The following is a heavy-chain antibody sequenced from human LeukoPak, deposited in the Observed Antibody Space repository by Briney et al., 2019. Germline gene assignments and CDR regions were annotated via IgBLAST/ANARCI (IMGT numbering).Heavy chain of an antibody. CDR1: GLTFSNYA. CDR2: ISGGGDST. D-gene: IGHD3-10*01. V-gene: IGHV3-23*01. CDR3: ATAYGSGSYYNGAARIFDY. Sequence: GGSLRLSCAASGLTFSNYAMSWVRQAPGKGLEWVSSISGGGDSTYYADSVKGRFTISRDNSRTTLYLQMNSLRAEDTAVYYCATAYGSGSYYNGAARIFDYWGQGTLVTVSS. J-gene: IGHJ4*02.